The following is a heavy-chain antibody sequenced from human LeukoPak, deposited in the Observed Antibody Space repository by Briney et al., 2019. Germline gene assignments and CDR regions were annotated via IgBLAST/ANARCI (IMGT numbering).Heavy chain of an antibody. Sequence: TGGSLRLSCAVSGLTFSSWWMSCVRHATGKGLEGVANINKDESEKYYVDSVGGRFIISRHNHKNALYLHKHTLRAEDTAVYYCEKVPRNSGLGYWGQGARVTVSS. D-gene: IGHD6-19*01. V-gene: IGHV3-7*01. CDR1: GLTFSSWW. J-gene: IGHJ4*02. CDR3: EKVPRNSGLGY. CDR2: INKDESEK.